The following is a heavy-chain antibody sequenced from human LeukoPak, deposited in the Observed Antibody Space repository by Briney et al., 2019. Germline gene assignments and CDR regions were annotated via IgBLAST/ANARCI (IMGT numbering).Heavy chain of an antibody. CDR3: AARSSGNPYF. J-gene: IGHJ4*02. V-gene: IGHV3-7*03. CDR1: GLTLSNYW. CDR2: IKQDGSEK. Sequence: PGGSLRISCTASGLTLSNYWMIWVRQAPGKGLQWVAKIKQDGSEKYYVDSVKGRFTISRDNAENSLYLQMNSLRVEDTAVYYCAARSSGNPYFWGQGTLVTVSS. D-gene: IGHD1-26*01.